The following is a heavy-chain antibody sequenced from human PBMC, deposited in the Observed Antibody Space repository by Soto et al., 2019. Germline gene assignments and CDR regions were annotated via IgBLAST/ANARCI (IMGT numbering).Heavy chain of an antibody. CDR3: ARSMVKRGNWFDP. Sequence: ASVKVSCKASGGTFSSYGISWVRQAPGQGLEWMGWISAYNGNTNYAQKLQGRVTMTTDTSTSTAYMELRSLRSDDTAVYYCARSMVKRGNWFDPWGQGTLVTVSS. CDR2: ISAYNGNT. J-gene: IGHJ5*02. D-gene: IGHD2-8*01. CDR1: GGTFSSYG. V-gene: IGHV1-18*01.